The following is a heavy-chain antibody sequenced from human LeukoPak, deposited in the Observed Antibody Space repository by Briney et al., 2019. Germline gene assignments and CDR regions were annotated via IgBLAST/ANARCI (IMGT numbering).Heavy chain of an antibody. Sequence: GASVKVSCKASGYTFTSYGISWVRQAPGQGLEWMGWISAYNGNTNYAQKLQGRVTMTTDTSTSTAYIELRSLRSDDTAVYYCARGPKDIVVVPAAPQGDYWGQGTLVTVSS. CDR2: ISAYNGNT. CDR1: GYTFTSYG. V-gene: IGHV1-18*01. J-gene: IGHJ4*02. CDR3: ARGPKDIVVVPAAPQGDY. D-gene: IGHD2-2*01.